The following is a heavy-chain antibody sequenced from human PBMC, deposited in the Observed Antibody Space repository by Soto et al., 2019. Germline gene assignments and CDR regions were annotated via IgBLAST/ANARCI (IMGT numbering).Heavy chain of an antibody. J-gene: IGHJ5*02. CDR1: VYPFPSDY. D-gene: IGHD3-3*01. Sequence: DSGTFPSGASVYPFPSDYMHWVRQAPGPGLAWMRIINPSGGSTSYAQKFQGRVTMTRDTSTSTVYMELSSLRSEDTAVYYCARGGGTIFGVVITLSRRRGWFDPWGQGTLVTVSS. V-gene: IGHV1-46*01. CDR3: ARGGGTIFGVVITLSRRRGWFDP. CDR2: INPSGGST.